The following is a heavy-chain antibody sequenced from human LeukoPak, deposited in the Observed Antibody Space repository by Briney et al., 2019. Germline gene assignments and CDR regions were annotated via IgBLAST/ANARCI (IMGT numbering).Heavy chain of an antibody. V-gene: IGHV1-8*01. CDR3: ARDYSSSWYQYYYYYGMDV. Sequence: GASVKVSCKASGYTFTSYDINWVRQATGQGLEWMGWMNPNSGNTGYAQKFQGRVTMTRNTSISTAYMELSSLRSEDTAVYYGARDYSSSWYQYYYYYGMDVWGQGTTVTVSS. CDR2: MNPNSGNT. CDR1: GYTFTSYD. D-gene: IGHD6-13*01. J-gene: IGHJ6*02.